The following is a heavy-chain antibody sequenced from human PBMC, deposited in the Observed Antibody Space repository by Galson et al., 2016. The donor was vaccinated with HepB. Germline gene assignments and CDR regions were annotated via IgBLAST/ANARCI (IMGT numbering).Heavy chain of an antibody. Sequence: SLRLSCAASGFSFSTHGMHWVRQAPGKGLEWLAVLWYDGGNEYYADSVKGRFTISRDNSKNTLYLQMNSLRAEDTAVYYCARHVMGATLLFDMWGQGTMVTVSS. J-gene: IGHJ3*02. CDR1: GFSFSTHG. V-gene: IGHV3-33*01. D-gene: IGHD1-26*01. CDR2: LWYDGGNE. CDR3: ARHVMGATLLFDM.